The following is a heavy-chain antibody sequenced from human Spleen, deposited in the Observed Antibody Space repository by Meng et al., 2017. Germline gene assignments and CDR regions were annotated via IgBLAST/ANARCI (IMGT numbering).Heavy chain of an antibody. CDR3: GGSSGYPIDY. J-gene: IGHJ4*02. D-gene: IGHD3-22*01. V-gene: IGHV4-34*01. CDR1: GGSFSGYY. CDR2: INHSGST. Sequence: VQLQQWGAGLLKPSETLSLTCAVYGGSFSGYYWSWIRQPPGKGLEWIGEINHSGSTNYNPSLKSRVTISVDTSKNQFSLKLSSVTAADTAVYYCGGSSGYPIDYWGQGTLVTVSS.